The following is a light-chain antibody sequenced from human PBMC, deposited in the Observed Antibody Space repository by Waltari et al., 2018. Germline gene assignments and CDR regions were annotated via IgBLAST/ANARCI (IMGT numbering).Light chain of an antibody. CDR1: QTVLHTSNNKNY. J-gene: IGKJ2*01. CDR2: WSS. CDR3: HQYYSSPHT. V-gene: IGKV4-1*01. Sequence: DIVLTQSPDSLAVSLGERATIHCKSSQTVLHTSNNKNYLAWFQQKPGQPPKLLIYWSSTRESGVPGRFSGSGSGTDFTLTISGLQAEDVAVYYCHQYYSSPHTFGQGTKLEIK.